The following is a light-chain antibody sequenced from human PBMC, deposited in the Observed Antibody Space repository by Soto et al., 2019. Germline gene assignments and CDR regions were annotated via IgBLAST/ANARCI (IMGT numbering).Light chain of an antibody. CDR2: TAS. CDR3: QQSYNNPWT. V-gene: IGKV1-39*01. Sequence: DIRMTQSPSSLSASVGDTVTITCRASQGISDYLSWFQHKPGEAPKLLIYTASSLQSGVPSRFSGSGSGSDFTLTISSLQPEDFATYYCQQSYNNPWTFGQGTKVEIK. CDR1: QGISDY. J-gene: IGKJ1*01.